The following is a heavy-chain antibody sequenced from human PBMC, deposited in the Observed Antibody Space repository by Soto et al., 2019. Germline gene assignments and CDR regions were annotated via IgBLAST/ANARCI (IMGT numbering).Heavy chain of an antibody. D-gene: IGHD6-13*01. V-gene: IGHV1-69*13. CDR1: GCTFSSYA. CDR2: IIPIFGTA. CDR3: ARSAWGIAAPYYYGMDV. J-gene: IGHJ6*02. Sequence: SVKVSCKASGCTFSSYAISWVRQAPGQGLEWMGGIIPIFGTANYAQKFQGRVTITADESTSTAYMELSSLRSEDTAVYYCARSAWGIAAPYYYGMDVWGQGPTVTVSS.